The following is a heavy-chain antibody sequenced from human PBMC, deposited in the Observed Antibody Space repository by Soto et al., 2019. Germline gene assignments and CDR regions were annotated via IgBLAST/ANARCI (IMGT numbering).Heavy chain of an antibody. D-gene: IGHD3-9*01. CDR1: GDSISRGYH. CDR3: ALGEGILTGYYRGYYYYGMNV. CDR2: IYHSGTT. Sequence: SETLSLTCAVSGDSISRGYHWAWIRQPPGKGLEWVASIYHSGTTYYNPSLTSRVTISVDTAKNQFSLKVSSGTAADTAVYYCALGEGILTGYYRGYYYYGMNVWGRGTTGTVSS. V-gene: IGHV4-38-2*01. J-gene: IGHJ6*01.